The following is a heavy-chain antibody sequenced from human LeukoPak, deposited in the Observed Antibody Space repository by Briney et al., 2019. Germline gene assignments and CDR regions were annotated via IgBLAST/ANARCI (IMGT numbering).Heavy chain of an antibody. Sequence: SETLSLTCTVSGGSIRSSTYYWGWIRQPPGKGLEWIGSIYSSGSTYYNPSLKSPVTVSVDTSKNQFSLNLSSVTAADTAVYYCARSSSGGSCFDSWGHGTLVTVSS. CDR2: IYSSGST. V-gene: IGHV4-39*01. J-gene: IGHJ5*01. D-gene: IGHD2-15*01. CDR1: GGSIRSSTYY. CDR3: ARSSSGGSCFDS.